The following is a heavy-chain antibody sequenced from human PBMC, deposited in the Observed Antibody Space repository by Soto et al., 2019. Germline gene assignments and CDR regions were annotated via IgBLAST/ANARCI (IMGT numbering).Heavy chain of an antibody. CDR2: ISTTRTTI. Sequence: EVQLVESGGGLVQPGGSRKLSCEASGFTFSNYNMNWVRQAPGKGLEWLGYISTTRTTIYYADSVKGRFTIARDNVKSSLYLYMNSLRDEDTAVYYCARDRVGLDYWGQGTLVTVSS. CDR1: GFTFSNYN. D-gene: IGHD3-16*01. CDR3: ARDRVGLDY. V-gene: IGHV3-48*02. J-gene: IGHJ4*02.